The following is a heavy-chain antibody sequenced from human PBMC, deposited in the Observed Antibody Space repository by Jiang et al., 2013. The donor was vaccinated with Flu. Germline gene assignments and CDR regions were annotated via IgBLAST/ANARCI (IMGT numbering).Heavy chain of an antibody. D-gene: IGHD6-19*01. V-gene: IGHV3-21*01. CDR1: GFTFSSYS. CDR3: ARSIAAVANTRDYYFDY. J-gene: IGHJ4*02. CDR2: ISSSSTYI. Sequence: QLVESGGGLVKPGGSLRLSCAASGFTFSSYSMSWVRQAPGKGLEWVSSISSSSTYIYYSDLVKGRFTISRDNAKNSLYLQMNSLRAEDTAVYFCARSIAAVANTRDYYFDYWGQGTLVTVSS.